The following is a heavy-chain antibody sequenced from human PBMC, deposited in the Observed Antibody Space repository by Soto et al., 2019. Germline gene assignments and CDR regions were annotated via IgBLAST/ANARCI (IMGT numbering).Heavy chain of an antibody. V-gene: IGHV3-23*01. J-gene: IGHJ4*02. Sequence: EVQLLESGGGLVQPGGSLRLSCAASGFTFSRYGMSWVRQAPGKGLEWVSSISGNGAGTYYADSVKGRFTVSRDNSKNTLKLQMDSLRAEGTAVYYCAKIIDAGGIDYWGQGTLVTVSS. D-gene: IGHD1-20*01. CDR2: ISGNGAGT. CDR1: GFTFSRYG. CDR3: AKIIDAGGIDY.